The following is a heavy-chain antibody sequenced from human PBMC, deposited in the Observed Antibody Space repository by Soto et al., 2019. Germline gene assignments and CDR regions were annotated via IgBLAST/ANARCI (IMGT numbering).Heavy chain of an antibody. CDR2: VSGSGGST. CDR3: ARRGPGTYFDY. V-gene: IGHV3-23*01. D-gene: IGHD6-13*01. J-gene: IGHJ4*02. CDR1: GFTFSSYA. Sequence: EVQLLESGGGLVQPGGSLRLSCAASGFTFSSYAMNWVRQAPGKGLEWVSVVSGSGGSTYYADSVQGRFTISRDNSKNTLYLQMNSLRDEDTAIYYCARRGPGTYFDYWGQGTLVTVSS.